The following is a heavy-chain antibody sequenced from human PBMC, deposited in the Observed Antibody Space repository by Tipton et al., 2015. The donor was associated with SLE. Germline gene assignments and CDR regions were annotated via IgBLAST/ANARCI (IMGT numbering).Heavy chain of an antibody. V-gene: IGHV3-30*02. CDR1: GFTFSSYG. Sequence: SLRLSCAASGFTFSSYGMHWVRQAPGKGLEWVAFIRYDGSNKYYADSVKGRFTISRDNSKNTLYLQMNSLRAEDTAVYYCAKDWEYEQWLPCDAFDIWGQGTMVTVSS. CDR3: AKDWEYEQWLPCDAFDI. CDR2: IRYDGSNK. D-gene: IGHD6-19*01. J-gene: IGHJ3*02.